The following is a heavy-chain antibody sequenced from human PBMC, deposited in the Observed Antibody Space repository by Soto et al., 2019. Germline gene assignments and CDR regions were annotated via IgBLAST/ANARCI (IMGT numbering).Heavy chain of an antibody. Sequence: SETLSLTCAVYGGCFSGYYWSWIRQPPGKGLEWIGEINHSGSTNYNPSLKSRVTISVDTSKNQFSLKLSSVTAADTAVYYCARGYPLNWNFSRASFYYYMDVWGKGTTVTVSS. CDR3: ARGYPLNWNFSRASFYYYMDV. V-gene: IGHV4-34*01. J-gene: IGHJ6*03. D-gene: IGHD1-7*01. CDR1: GGCFSGYY. CDR2: INHSGST.